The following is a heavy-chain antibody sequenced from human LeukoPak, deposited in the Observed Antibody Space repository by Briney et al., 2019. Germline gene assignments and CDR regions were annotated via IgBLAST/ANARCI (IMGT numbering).Heavy chain of an antibody. D-gene: IGHD6-19*01. V-gene: IGHV3-30*04. CDR3: ARDWAVPGKNITHY. CDR1: GFTFSSYA. CDR2: ISYDGSNK. J-gene: IGHJ4*02. Sequence: GGSLRLSCAASGFTFSSYAMHWVRQAPGKGLEWVAVISYDGSNKYYADSVKGRFTISRDNSKNTLYLQMNSLRAEDTAVYYCARDWAVPGKNITHYWGQGTLVTVSS.